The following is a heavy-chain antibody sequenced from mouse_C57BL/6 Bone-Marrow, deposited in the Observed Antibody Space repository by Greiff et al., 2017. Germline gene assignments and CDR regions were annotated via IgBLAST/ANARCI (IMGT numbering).Heavy chain of an antibody. D-gene: IGHD2-2*01. V-gene: IGHV1-69*01. CDR3: ARRGYGYEEGIYAMDY. CDR2: IDPSDSYT. Sequence: QVHVKQPGAELVMPGASVKLSCKASGYTFTSYWMHWVKQRPGQGLEWIGEIDPSDSYTNYNQKFKGKSTLTIDKSSSTAYMQLSSLTSEDSAVYYCARRGYGYEEGIYAMDYWGQGTSVTVSS. CDR1: GYTFTSYW. J-gene: IGHJ4*01.